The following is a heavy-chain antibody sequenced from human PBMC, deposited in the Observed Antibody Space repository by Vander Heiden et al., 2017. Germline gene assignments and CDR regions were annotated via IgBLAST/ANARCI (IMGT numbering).Heavy chain of an antibody. CDR2: ISGSGGST. V-gene: IGHV3-23*01. CDR3: AKGGYCSGGSCYLLAYFDY. J-gene: IGHJ4*02. D-gene: IGHD2-15*01. Sequence: EVQLLESGGGLVQPGGSLRLSCAASGFIFRSYAMSWVRQAPGKGLEWVSAISGSGGSTYYADSVKGRFTISRDNSKNTLYLQMNSLRAEDTAVYYCAKGGYCSGGSCYLLAYFDYWGQGTLVTVSS. CDR1: GFIFRSYA.